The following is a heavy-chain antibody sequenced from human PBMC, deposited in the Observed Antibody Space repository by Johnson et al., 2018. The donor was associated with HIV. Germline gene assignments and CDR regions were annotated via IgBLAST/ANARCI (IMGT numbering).Heavy chain of an antibody. J-gene: IGHJ3*02. Sequence: VQLVESGGGLVKPGGSLRLSCAASGFTFSNAWMSWVRQAPGKGLEWVGRIKSKTDGGTTDYAAPVKGRFTISRDDSKNTLYLQMNSLKTEDTAVYYCTTPSSWYGAFDIWGQGTMVTVSS. CDR2: IKSKTDGGTT. CDR3: TTPSSWYGAFDI. CDR1: GFTFSNAW. D-gene: IGHD6-13*01. V-gene: IGHV3-15*01.